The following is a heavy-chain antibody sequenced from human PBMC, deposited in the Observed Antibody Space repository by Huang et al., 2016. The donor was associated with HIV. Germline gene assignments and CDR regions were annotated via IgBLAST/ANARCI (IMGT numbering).Heavy chain of an antibody. Sequence: EVQLVESGGGVVRPGGSLRLSCAASGFTFDDYGMSWVRQAPGKGLEWVAGINWNGGSTGYADSGKGRFTISRDNAKNSLYLQMNSLRAEDTALYHCARGGYCGGDCSRHNDYWGQGTLVTVSS. V-gene: IGHV3-20*01. CDR2: INWNGGST. J-gene: IGHJ4*02. CDR1: GFTFDDYG. CDR3: ARGGYCGGDCSRHNDY. D-gene: IGHD2-21*02.